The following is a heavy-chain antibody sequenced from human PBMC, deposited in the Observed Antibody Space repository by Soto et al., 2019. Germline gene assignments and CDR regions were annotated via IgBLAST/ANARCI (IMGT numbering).Heavy chain of an antibody. CDR3: AIDRGYDAHDYYYNAMDV. CDR2: IRGFSPYT. D-gene: IGHD2-15*01. Sequence: EVQLVESGGGLVKPGGSLRLSCISSGFTFRTYTMNWVRQAPGKGLEWGSGIRGFSPYTFYAESVKGRFTISRDNAKNSLYLQMNSLSDEDTAVYYCAIDRGYDAHDYYYNAMDVWGQETTVTVSS. V-gene: IGHV3-21*01. J-gene: IGHJ6*02. CDR1: GFTFRTYT.